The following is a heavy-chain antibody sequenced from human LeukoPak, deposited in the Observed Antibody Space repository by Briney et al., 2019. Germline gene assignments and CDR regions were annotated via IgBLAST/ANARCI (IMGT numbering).Heavy chain of an antibody. CDR1: GGSFSGYY. Sequence: PSETLSLTCAVYGGSFSGYYWSWIRQPPGKGLEWIGEINHSGSTNYNPSLKSRVTISVDTSKNQFSLKLSSVTAADTAVYYCARGLATTGPNNYFDYWGQGTLVTVSS. D-gene: IGHD2-8*02. V-gene: IGHV4-34*01. J-gene: IGHJ4*02. CDR2: INHSGST. CDR3: ARGLATTGPNNYFDY.